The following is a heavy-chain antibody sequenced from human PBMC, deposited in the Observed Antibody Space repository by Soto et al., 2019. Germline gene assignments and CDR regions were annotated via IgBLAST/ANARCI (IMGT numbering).Heavy chain of an antibody. CDR2: INHSGST. J-gene: IGHJ4*02. CDR3: ARWDFWSGYLFDY. V-gene: IGHV4-34*01. Sequence: SETLSLTCAVYGGSFSGYYWSWIRQPPGKGLEWIGEINHSGSTNYNPSLKSRVTISVDTSKNQFSLKLSSVTAADTAVYYCARWDFWSGYLFDYWGQGTLVTVS. CDR1: GGSFSGYY. D-gene: IGHD3-3*01.